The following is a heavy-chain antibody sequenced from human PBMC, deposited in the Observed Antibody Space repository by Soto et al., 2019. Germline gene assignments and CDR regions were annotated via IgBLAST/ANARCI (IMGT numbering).Heavy chain of an antibody. CDR1: GSTFSSYA. D-gene: IGHD2-15*01. Sequence: QVQLVQSGAEVKKPGSSVKVSCKASGSTFSSYAISWVRQAPGQGLEWMGGIIPIFGTANYAQKFQGRVTITADEPTSTAYMELSSLRSEDTGGYYCARHLRVVVAATRSDFDLWGQGTMVPVSS. V-gene: IGHV1-69*01. CDR2: IIPIFGTA. J-gene: IGHJ3*01. CDR3: ARHLRVVVAATRSDFDL.